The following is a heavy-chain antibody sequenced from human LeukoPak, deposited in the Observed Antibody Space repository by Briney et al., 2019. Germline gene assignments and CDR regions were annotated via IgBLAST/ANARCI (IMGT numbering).Heavy chain of an antibody. CDR1: GYTFTDHY. Sequence: GASVKVSCKASGYTFTDHYMHWVRQAPGQGLEWMGGIIPIFGTANYAQKFQGRVTITADKSTSTAYMELSSLRSEDTAVYYCARDEMIVGRRRETDDAFDIWGQGTMVTVSS. CDR3: ARDEMIVGRRRETDDAFDI. CDR2: IIPIFGTA. J-gene: IGHJ3*02. V-gene: IGHV1-69*06. D-gene: IGHD1-26*01.